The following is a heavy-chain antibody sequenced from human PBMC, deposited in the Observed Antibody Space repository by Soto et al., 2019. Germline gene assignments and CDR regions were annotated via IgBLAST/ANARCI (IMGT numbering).Heavy chain of an antibody. D-gene: IGHD2-15*01. CDR3: ARSGSWYSFFDY. V-gene: IGHV3-66*01. J-gene: IGHJ4*02. Sequence: EVQLVESGGGLVQPGGSLRLSCAASGFTVSSNYMSWVRQAPGKGLEWVSVIYSGGSTYYADSVKGRFTISRDNSKNTLYLQMNSLRAEDTAVYYCARSGSWYSFFDYGGQGTLVTVSS. CDR2: IYSGGST. CDR1: GFTVSSNY.